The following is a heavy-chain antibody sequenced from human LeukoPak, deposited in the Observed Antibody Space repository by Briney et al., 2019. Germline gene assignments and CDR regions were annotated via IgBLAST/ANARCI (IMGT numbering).Heavy chain of an antibody. CDR1: GYTFTGYY. D-gene: IGHD3-22*01. V-gene: IGHV1-2*02. Sequence: ASVKVSCKASGYTFTGYYMHWVRQAPGQGLEWMGWINPNSGGTNYAQKLQGRVTMTRDTSISTAYMELSRLRSDDTAVYYCARDVVWNYDSSGPRRNYYYMDVWGKGTTVTISS. J-gene: IGHJ6*03. CDR3: ARDVVWNYDSSGPRRNYYYMDV. CDR2: INPNSGGT.